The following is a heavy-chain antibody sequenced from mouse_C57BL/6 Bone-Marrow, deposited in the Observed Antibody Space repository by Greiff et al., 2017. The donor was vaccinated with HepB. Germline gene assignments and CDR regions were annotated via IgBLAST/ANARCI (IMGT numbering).Heavy chain of an antibody. Sequence: VQLQESGPELARPWASVKISCQAFYTFSRRVHFAIRDTNYWMQWVKQRPGQGLEWIGAIYPGNGDTSYNQKFKGKATLTADKSSSPAYMQLSSLTSEYSAVYYCAVLRGYAMDYWGQGTSVTVSS. V-gene: IGHV1-87*01. J-gene: IGHJ4*01. CDR1: YTFSRRVH. CDR2: GQGLEWIG. D-gene: IGHD2-4*01. CDR3: SEYSAVYYCAVLRGYAMDY.